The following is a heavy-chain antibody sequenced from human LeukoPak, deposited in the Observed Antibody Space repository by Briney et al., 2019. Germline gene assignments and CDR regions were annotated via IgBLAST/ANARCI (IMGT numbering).Heavy chain of an antibody. Sequence: SETLSLTCAVSGGSISSGGYSWSWIRQPPGKGLEWIGYIYHSGSTYYNPSLKSRVTISVDRSKNQFSLKLSSVTAADTAVYYCARSVGMANPVENYFDYWGQGTLVTVSS. D-gene: IGHD5-24*01. CDR2: IYHSGST. CDR1: GGSISSGGYS. V-gene: IGHV4-30-2*01. CDR3: ARSVGMANPVENYFDY. J-gene: IGHJ4*02.